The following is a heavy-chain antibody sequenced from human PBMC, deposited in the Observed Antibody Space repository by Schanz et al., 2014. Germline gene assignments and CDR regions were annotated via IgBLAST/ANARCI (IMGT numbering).Heavy chain of an antibody. J-gene: IGHJ4*02. Sequence: EVQLLESGGGLVQPGGSLRLSCASSGFSFTTYAMSWVRQAPGKGLVWVSSISSGGGSTYYADSVKGRFTISRDNSKNTLYLQMNSLRAEDTAVYYCVRDSFFAFDYWGQGTLXTVSS. CDR2: ISSGGGST. D-gene: IGHD3-3*01. CDR1: GFSFTTYA. CDR3: VRDSFFAFDY. V-gene: IGHV3-23*01.